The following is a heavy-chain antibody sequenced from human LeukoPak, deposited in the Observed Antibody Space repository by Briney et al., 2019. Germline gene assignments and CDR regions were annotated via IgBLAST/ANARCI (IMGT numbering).Heavy chain of an antibody. V-gene: IGHV3-74*01. CDR1: GFTFSSYW. Sequence: GGSLRLSCAASGFTFSSYWMHWVRQAPGKGLVWVSRINSDGSSTSYADSVKGRFTISRDNSKNTLYLQMNSLRAEDTAVYYCARIVEMATIDAFDIWGQGTMVTVSS. CDR3: ARIVEMATIDAFDI. J-gene: IGHJ3*02. CDR2: INSDGSST. D-gene: IGHD5-24*01.